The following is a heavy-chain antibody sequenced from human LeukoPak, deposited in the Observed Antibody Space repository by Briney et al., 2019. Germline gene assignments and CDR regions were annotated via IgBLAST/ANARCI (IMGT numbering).Heavy chain of an antibody. CDR2: IYYSGST. D-gene: IGHD4-17*01. Sequence: SETLSLTCTVSGGSISSYYWSWIRQPPGKGLEWIGYIYYSGSTNYNPSLKSRVTISVDTSKNQFSLKLSSVTAADTAVYYCARSGLGYGDYYYFDYWGQGTLVTVSS. CDR3: ARSGLGYGDYYYFDY. CDR1: GGSISSYY. V-gene: IGHV4-59*08. J-gene: IGHJ4*02.